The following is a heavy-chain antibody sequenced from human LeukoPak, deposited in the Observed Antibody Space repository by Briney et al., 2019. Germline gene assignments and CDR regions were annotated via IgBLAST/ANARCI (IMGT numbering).Heavy chain of an antibody. CDR1: GFTFSNAW. D-gene: IGHD1-26*01. V-gene: IGHV3-23*01. J-gene: IGHJ4*02. CDR3: ATASIVGAMDY. Sequence: GGSLRLSCAASGFTFSNAWMSWVRQAPGKGLEWVSAISGSGGSTYYADSVKGRFTISRDNSKNTLYLQMNSLRAEDTAVYYCATASIVGAMDYWGQGTLVTVSS. CDR2: ISGSGGST.